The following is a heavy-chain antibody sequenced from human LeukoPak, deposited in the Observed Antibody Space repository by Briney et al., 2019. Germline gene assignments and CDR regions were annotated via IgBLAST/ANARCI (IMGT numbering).Heavy chain of an antibody. D-gene: IGHD1-26*01. V-gene: IGHV4-4*07. CDR1: GGSISSYY. J-gene: IGHJ5*02. CDR3: TREVRSAWASFDP. Sequence: PSETLSLTCTVSGGSISSYYWSWIRQPAGKGLEWIGRIYTSGSTNYNPSLKSRVTMSVDTAKNQFSLKLNSVTAADTAVYYCTREVRSAWASFDPWGQGTLVIVSS. CDR2: IYTSGST.